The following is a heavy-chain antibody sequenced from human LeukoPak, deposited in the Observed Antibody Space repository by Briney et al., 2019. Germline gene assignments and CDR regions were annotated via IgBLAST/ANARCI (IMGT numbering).Heavy chain of an antibody. CDR2: IYYSGST. CDR1: AGSISSYY. Sequence: SETLSLTCTVSAGSISSYYWSWIRQPPGKGLEWIGYIYYSGSTNYNPSLKSRVTISVDTSKNQFSLKLSSVTAAGTAVYYCTRAGGWFDPWGQGTLVTVSS. J-gene: IGHJ5*02. V-gene: IGHV4-59*01. CDR3: TRAGGWFDP.